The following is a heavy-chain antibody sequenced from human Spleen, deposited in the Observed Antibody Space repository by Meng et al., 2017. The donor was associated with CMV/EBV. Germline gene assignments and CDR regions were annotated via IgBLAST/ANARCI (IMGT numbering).Heavy chain of an antibody. CDR1: GFTFSSYG. CDR3: AKDVGATTADYFDY. J-gene: IGHJ4*02. Sequence: GGSLRLSCAASGFTFSSYGMHWVRQAPGKGLEWVAFIRYDGSNKYYADSVKGRFTISRDNSKNTLYLQMNSLRAEDTAVYYCAKDVGATTADYFDYWGQGTLVTVSS. D-gene: IGHD1-26*01. V-gene: IGHV3-30*02. CDR2: IRYDGSNK.